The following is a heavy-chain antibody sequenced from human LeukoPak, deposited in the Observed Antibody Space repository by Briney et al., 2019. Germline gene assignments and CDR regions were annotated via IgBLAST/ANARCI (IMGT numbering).Heavy chain of an antibody. Sequence: ASVKVSCKASGYTFTSYYMHWVRQAPGQGLEWMGWINPNSGGTNYAQKFQGRVTMTRDTSISTAYMELSRLRSDDTAVYYCARGGIFGELCNFDYWGQGTLVTVSS. V-gene: IGHV1-2*02. CDR2: INPNSGGT. CDR3: ARGGIFGELCNFDY. D-gene: IGHD3-16*01. J-gene: IGHJ4*02. CDR1: GYTFTSYY.